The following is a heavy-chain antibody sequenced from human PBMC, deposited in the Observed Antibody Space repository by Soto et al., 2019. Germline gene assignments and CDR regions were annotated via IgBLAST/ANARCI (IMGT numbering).Heavy chain of an antibody. Sequence: SEPLALTGSVSGCSISSYFWSWIRQAPGGGLEWIGYTYHRGSTNYSPSLKSRVAISLDTSENQFSLKVNSVTAADTAVYYCARIGGYHGPLDYWGQGTPVTVSA. CDR2: TYHRGST. J-gene: IGHJ4*02. D-gene: IGHD6-25*01. CDR3: ARIGGYHGPLDY. V-gene: IGHV4-59*01. CDR1: GCSISSYF.